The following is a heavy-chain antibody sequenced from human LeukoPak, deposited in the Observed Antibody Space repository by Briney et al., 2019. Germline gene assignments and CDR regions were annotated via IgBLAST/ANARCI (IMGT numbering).Heavy chain of an antibody. CDR2: ISGDGGST. CDR3: AKGPYDYVWGSSYFDY. J-gene: IGHJ4*02. V-gene: IGHV3-43*02. D-gene: IGHD3-16*01. Sequence: GGSLRLSCAASGFTFDDYAMHWVRQAPGKGLEWVSLISGDGGSTYYADSVKGRFTISGDNSKNSLYLQMNSLRTEDTALYYCAKGPYDYVWGSSYFDYWGQGTLVTVSS. CDR1: GFTFDDYA.